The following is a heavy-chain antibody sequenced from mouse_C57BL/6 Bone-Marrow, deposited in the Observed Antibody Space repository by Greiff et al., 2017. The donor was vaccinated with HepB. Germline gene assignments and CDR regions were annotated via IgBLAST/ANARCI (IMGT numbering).Heavy chain of an antibody. Sequence: VQLQQSGAELVKPGASVKISCKASGYAFSSYWMNWVKQRPGKGLEWIGQIYPGDGDTNYNGKFKGKATLTADKSSSTAYMQLSSLTSEDSAVYFCARRDSNYPYFDYWGQGTTLTVSS. D-gene: IGHD2-5*01. CDR1: GYAFSSYW. V-gene: IGHV1-80*01. J-gene: IGHJ2*01. CDR3: ARRDSNYPYFDY. CDR2: IYPGDGDT.